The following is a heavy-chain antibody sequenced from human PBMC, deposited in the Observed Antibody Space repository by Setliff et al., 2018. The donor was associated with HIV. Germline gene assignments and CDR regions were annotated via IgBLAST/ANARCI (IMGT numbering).Heavy chain of an antibody. Sequence: ASVKVSCKASGYTFTSYGISWVRQAPGQGLEWMGWISAYNGNTNYAQKLQGRVTMTTDTSTSTAYMELRSLRSDDTAVYYCARDHCSSSGCYEYSYYGMDVWGQGTTVTVS. V-gene: IGHV1-18*01. CDR3: ARDHCSSSGCYEYSYYGMDV. CDR1: GYTFTSYG. CDR2: ISAYNGNT. J-gene: IGHJ6*02. D-gene: IGHD2-2*01.